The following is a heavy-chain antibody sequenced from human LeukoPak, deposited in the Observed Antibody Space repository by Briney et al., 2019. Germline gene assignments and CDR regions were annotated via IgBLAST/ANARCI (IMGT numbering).Heavy chain of an antibody. CDR3: ARWGYDSSGSYWDN. J-gene: IGHJ4*02. V-gene: IGHV3-53*01. Sequence: GGSLRLSCAASGFSVSSNYMTWVRQAPGKGLQWVSVIYSVSDTFYADSVEGRFTISRDNSKNTVSLQMNSLRADDTAVYYCARWGYDSSGSYWDNWGQGTLVTVSS. D-gene: IGHD3-22*01. CDR2: IYSVSDT. CDR1: GFSVSSNY.